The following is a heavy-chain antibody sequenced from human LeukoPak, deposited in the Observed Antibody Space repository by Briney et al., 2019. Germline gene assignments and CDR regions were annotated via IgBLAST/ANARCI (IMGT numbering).Heavy chain of an antibody. D-gene: IGHD6-6*01. J-gene: IGHJ4*02. Sequence: GGSLKLSCAASGFTFSASAVHWVRQASGKGLEWIGRIRSKANNYATAYTDPLKGRLTVSRDDSKNTAYLQMNSLKTEDSAVYFCARDSSSEGPLDYWGQGTLVTVSS. CDR3: ARDSSSEGPLDY. CDR1: GFTFSASA. CDR2: IRSKANNYAT. V-gene: IGHV3-73*01.